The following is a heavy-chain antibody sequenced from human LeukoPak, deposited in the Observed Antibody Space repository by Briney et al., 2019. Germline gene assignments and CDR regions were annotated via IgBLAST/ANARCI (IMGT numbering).Heavy chain of an antibody. D-gene: IGHD2-2*01. CDR2: IIPIFGTA. CDR3: ASSHFNIVLVPAAKEGWFDP. CDR1: GGTFSSYA. V-gene: IGHV1-69*13. Sequence: SVKVSCMASGGTFSSYAISWVRQAPGQGLEWMGGIIPIFGTANYAQKFQGRVTITADESTSTAYMELSSLKAEDTAVYYCASSHFNIVLVPAAKEGWFDPWGQGTLVTVSS. J-gene: IGHJ5*02.